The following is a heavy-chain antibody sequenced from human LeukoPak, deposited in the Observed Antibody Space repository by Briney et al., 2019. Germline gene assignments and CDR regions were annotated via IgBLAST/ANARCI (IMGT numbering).Heavy chain of an antibody. CDR1: GFTFTSSA. CDR3: AREGPYYYDSSGED. V-gene: IGHV1-58*01. CDR2: IVVGSGNT. Sequence: SVKVSCKASGFTFTSSAVQWVRQARGQRLEWIGWIVVGSGNTNYAQKFQERVTITRDMSTSTAYMELSSLRSEDSAVYYCAREGPYYYDSSGEDWGQGTLVTVSS. D-gene: IGHD3-22*01. J-gene: IGHJ4*02.